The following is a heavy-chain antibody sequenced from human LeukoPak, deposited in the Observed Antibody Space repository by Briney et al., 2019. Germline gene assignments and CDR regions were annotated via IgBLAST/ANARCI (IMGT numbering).Heavy chain of an antibody. V-gene: IGHV3-11*05. CDR2: ISSSSTYT. CDR1: GFTFSDYY. J-gene: IGHJ6*02. D-gene: IGHD6-13*01. CDR3: ARDKDSSSWYCYGTDV. Sequence: GGSLRLSCAASGFTFSDYYMSWIRQAPGKGLEWVSYISSSSTYTNYADSVKGRFTISRDNAKNSLYLQMNSLRVEDTAVYYCARDKDSSSWYCYGTDVWGQGTPVTVSS.